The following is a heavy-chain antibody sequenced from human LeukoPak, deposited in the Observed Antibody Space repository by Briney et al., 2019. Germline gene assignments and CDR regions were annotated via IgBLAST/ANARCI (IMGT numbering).Heavy chain of an antibody. Sequence: GGSLRLSCAASGFTFSSYSMTWVRQAPGKGLEWVGFIRRRAYGGTTDYAASVKGRFTISIDDSKNIAFLQMNSLKTEDTAIYFCSRDSHGDDVYDYWGQGTLVTVSS. CDR1: GFTFSSYS. CDR2: IRRRAYGGTT. V-gene: IGHV3-49*04. CDR3: SRDSHGDDVYDY. J-gene: IGHJ4*02. D-gene: IGHD1-1*01.